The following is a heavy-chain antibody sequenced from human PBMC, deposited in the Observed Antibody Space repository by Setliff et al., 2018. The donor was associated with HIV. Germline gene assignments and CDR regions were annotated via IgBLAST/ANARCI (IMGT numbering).Heavy chain of an antibody. CDR3: VRDYSCVYPAFSFYIDV. J-gene: IGHJ6*03. D-gene: IGHD4-4*01. CDR1: GGSLNSGYDY. CDR2: IYSAGST. Sequence: TLSLTCTVSGGSLNSGYDYWTWLRQPAGRGLEWMGHIYSAGSTDYNPSLKSPITMSVDMSKNQVFQKLRSVTASDMAIYYCVRDYSCVYPAFSFYIDVWGKGTPVTVSS. V-gene: IGHV4-61*09.